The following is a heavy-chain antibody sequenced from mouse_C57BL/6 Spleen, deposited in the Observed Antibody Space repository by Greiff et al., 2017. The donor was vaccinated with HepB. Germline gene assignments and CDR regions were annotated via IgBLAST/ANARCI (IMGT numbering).Heavy chain of an antibody. Sequence: VQLQQSGPGLVKPSQSLSLTCSVTGYSITSGYYWNWIRQFPGNKLEWMGYISYDGSHNYNPSLKNRISITRDTSKNQFFLKLNSVTTEDTATYYCARVGDYESLAMDYWGQGTSVTVSS. V-gene: IGHV3-6*01. J-gene: IGHJ4*01. CDR3: ARVGDYESLAMDY. D-gene: IGHD2-4*01. CDR2: ISYDGSH. CDR1: GYSITSGYY.